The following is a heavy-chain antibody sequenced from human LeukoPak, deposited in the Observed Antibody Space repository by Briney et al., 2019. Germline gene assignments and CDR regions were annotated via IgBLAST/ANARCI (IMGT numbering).Heavy chain of an antibody. V-gene: IGHV3-33*01. CDR2: IWYDGSNK. CDR3: PRDKEWLRLDY. J-gene: IGHJ4*02. CDR1: GFTFSSYG. D-gene: IGHD5-12*01. Sequence: GGSLRLSCAASGFTFSSYGMHWVRQAPGKGLEWVAVIWYDGSNKYYADSVKGRFTISRDNSKNTLYLQMNSLRAEDTAVYYCPRDKEWLRLDYWGQGTLVTVSS.